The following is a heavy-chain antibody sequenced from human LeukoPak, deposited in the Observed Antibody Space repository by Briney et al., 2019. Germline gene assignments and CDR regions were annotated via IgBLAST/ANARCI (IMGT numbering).Heavy chain of an antibody. Sequence: PGGSLRLSCAASGFTFSSYAMSWVRQAPGKGLEWVSAISGSGGSTYYADSVKGRFTISRDNSRDTLYLQMNSLRDEDTAVYYCAKGYYDYVWGSYYFDYWGQGTLVTVSS. J-gene: IGHJ4*02. CDR2: ISGSGGST. CDR1: GFTFSSYA. D-gene: IGHD3-16*01. V-gene: IGHV3-23*01. CDR3: AKGYYDYVWGSYYFDY.